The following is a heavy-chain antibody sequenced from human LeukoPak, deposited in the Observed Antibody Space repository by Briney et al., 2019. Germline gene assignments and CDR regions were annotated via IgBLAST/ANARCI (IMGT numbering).Heavy chain of an antibody. V-gene: IGHV4-61*08. CDR1: GGSISSGDYY. CDR2: IYYSGST. D-gene: IGHD3-10*01. J-gene: IGHJ4*02. Sequence: PSQTLSLTCTVSGGSISSGDYYWSWIRQPPGKGLQWIGYIYYSGSTTYNPSLKSRVTISVDTSKNQFSLRLSSVTAADTAVYYCAREGGYGSGFLAYWGQGALVTVSS. CDR3: AREGGYGSGFLAY.